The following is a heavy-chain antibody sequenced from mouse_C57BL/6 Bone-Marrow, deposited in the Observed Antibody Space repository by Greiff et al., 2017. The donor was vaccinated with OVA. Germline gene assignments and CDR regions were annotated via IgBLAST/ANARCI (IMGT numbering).Heavy chain of an antibody. CDR2: IWGGGST. Sequence: VQLQESGPGLVAPSQSLSITCTVSGFSFTSYGVDWVRQPPGKGLEWLGVIWGGGSTNYNSALMSRLSISKDNSKSQVFLKMNSLQTDDTAMYDCAKLGYDGYGDYAMDYWGQGTSVTVSS. D-gene: IGHD2-3*01. V-gene: IGHV2-9*01. CDR3: AKLGYDGYGDYAMDY. J-gene: IGHJ4*01. CDR1: GFSFTSYG.